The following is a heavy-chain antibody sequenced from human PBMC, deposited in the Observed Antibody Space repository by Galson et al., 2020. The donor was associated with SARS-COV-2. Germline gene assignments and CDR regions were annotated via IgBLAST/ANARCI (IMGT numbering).Heavy chain of an antibody. Sequence: GESLKISCAASGFSFKTYGMHWVRQAPGKGLEWVAVIWSDSIHKYYGDSVSGRFTISRDNLNSMLYLQMDSLRAEDTAVYYCVSSIIAAGTIDYWGQGTLVTVSS. CDR2: IWSDSIHK. V-gene: IGHV3-33*01. CDR1: GFSFKTYG. J-gene: IGHJ4*02. CDR3: VSSIIAAGTIDY. D-gene: IGHD1-7*01.